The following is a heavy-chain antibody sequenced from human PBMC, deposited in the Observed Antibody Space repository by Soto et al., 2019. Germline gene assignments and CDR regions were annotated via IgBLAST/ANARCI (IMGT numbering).Heavy chain of an antibody. CDR2: IYYSGST. V-gene: IGHV4-61*05. D-gene: IGHD6-19*01. J-gene: IGHJ6*02. CDR3: ASSQTNSSGWYAFWGDYYYGMDV. CDR1: GGSISRSNYY. Sequence: PSETLSLTCTVSGGSISRSNYYWAWIRQPPGKGLEWIGYIYYSGSTNYNPSLKSRVTISVDTSKNQFSLKLSSVTAADTAVYYCASSQTNSSGWYAFWGDYYYGMDVWGQGTTVTVSS.